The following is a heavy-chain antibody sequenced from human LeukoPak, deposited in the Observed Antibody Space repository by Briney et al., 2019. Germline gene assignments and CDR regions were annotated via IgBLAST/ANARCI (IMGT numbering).Heavy chain of an antibody. J-gene: IGHJ5*02. CDR2: INESGTT. Sequence: PSETLSLTCAVFSGSFSGYYWTWVRQAPGKGLEWIGEINESGTTNYNASLNNRVTISVDTSKNQFSLKLTSLTAADTAVFYCARALMTLVRGVPRTTWFHPWGQGTLVTVSS. CDR3: ARALMTLVRGVPRTTWFHP. V-gene: IGHV4-34*01. CDR1: SGSFSGYY. D-gene: IGHD3-10*01.